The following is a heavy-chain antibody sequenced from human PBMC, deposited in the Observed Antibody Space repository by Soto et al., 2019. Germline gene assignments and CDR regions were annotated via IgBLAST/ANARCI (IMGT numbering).Heavy chain of an antibody. J-gene: IGHJ3*02. D-gene: IGHD3-10*01. V-gene: IGHV1-8*01. CDR3: ARGPGGGSGRTRDAFDI. CDR1: GYTFTSYD. Sequence: GASVKVSCKASGYTFTSYDINWVRQATGQGLEWMGWMNPNSGNTGYAQKFQGRVTMTRNTSISTAYMELSSLRSEDAAVYYWARGPGGGSGRTRDAFDIWGQGTMVTVSS. CDR2: MNPNSGNT.